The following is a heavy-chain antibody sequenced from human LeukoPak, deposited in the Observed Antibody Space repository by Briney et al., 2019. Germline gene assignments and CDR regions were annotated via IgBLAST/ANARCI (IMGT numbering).Heavy chain of an antibody. Sequence: ASVKVSCKASGYTFTGHYIHWVRQAPGQGLEWMGWINPNSGGTDYEQKFQGRVSMTRETSSTTVYMELNRLKSDDTAVFYCARDRGPDWWGSFDSWGQGTLVTVSS. CDR1: GYTFTGHY. V-gene: IGHV1-2*02. CDR3: ARDRGPDWWGSFDS. J-gene: IGHJ4*02. D-gene: IGHD3-16*01. CDR2: INPNSGGT.